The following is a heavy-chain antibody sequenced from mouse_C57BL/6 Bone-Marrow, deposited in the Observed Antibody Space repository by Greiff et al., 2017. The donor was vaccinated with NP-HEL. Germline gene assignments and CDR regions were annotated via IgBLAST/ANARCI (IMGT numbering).Heavy chain of an antibody. J-gene: IGHJ3*01. CDR3: ARRNYGSSCWFAY. CDR1: GFTFSSYT. D-gene: IGHD1-1*01. V-gene: IGHV5-9*01. CDR2: ISGGGGDT. Sequence: EVKVVESGGGLVKPGGSLKLSCAASGFTFSSYTMSWVRQTPEKRLEWVATISGGGGDTYYLDSVKGRFTISRDNAKNTLYLQMSSLRSEDTALYYCARRNYGSSCWFAYWGQGTLVTVSA.